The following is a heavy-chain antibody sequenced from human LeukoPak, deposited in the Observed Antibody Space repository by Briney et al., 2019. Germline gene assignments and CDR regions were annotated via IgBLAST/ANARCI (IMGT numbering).Heavy chain of an antibody. J-gene: IGHJ4*02. D-gene: IGHD1-26*01. V-gene: IGHV3-33*01. Sequence: PGVSLRLSCAASGFILSTHGMLGVRQAPGKGLEGVAGMWYDGSREEYADSVKGRFTISRDMSKNTLNLQMNSLRVEDTAMFYCARDLSFGSLDFRGQGTLVTVSS. CDR1: GFILSTHG. CDR3: ARDLSFGSLDF. CDR2: MWYDGSRE.